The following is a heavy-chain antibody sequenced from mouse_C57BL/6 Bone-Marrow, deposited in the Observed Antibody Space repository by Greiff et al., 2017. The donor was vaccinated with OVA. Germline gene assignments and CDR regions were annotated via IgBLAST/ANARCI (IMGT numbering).Heavy chain of an antibody. CDR3: ARHGPSYYGNSLSY. V-gene: IGHV1-62-2*01. J-gene: IGHJ2*01. Sequence: QVQLQQSGAELVKPGASVKLSCKASGYTFTEYTIHWVKQRSGQGLEWIGWFYPGGGSIKYNEKFKDRATLPADNSSSTVYLELSRLTSVDSAVYSCARHGPSYYGNSLSYWGQGTTLTVSS. CDR2: FYPGGGSI. CDR1: GYTFTEYT. D-gene: IGHD2-10*01.